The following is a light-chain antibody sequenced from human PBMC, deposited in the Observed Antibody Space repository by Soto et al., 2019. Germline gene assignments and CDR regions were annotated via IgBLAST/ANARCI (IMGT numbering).Light chain of an antibody. CDR1: HSISSN. V-gene: IGKV3-15*01. CDR3: QQYNNWPPIT. CDR2: GAS. Sequence: EIVLTQSPGTLSLSPGDRATLSFXASHSISSNYLAWYQQKPGQAPRLXXYGASTRATGFPARFSGSGSETEFTLTISSLQSEDFAVYYCQQYNNWPPITFGQGTRLEIK. J-gene: IGKJ5*01.